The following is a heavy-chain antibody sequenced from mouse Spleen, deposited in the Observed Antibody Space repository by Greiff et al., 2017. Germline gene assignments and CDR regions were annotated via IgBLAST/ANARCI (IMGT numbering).Heavy chain of an antibody. V-gene: IGHV2-6-1*01. CDR3: ARHDGGNYYAMDY. Sequence: QLQQSGPGLVAPSQSLSITCTISGFSLTSYGVHWVRQPPGKGLEWLVVIWSDGSTTYNSALKSRLSISKDNSKSQVFLKMNSLQTDDTAMYYCARHDGGNYYAMDYWGQGTSVTVSS. J-gene: IGHJ4*01. D-gene: IGHD2-1*01. CDR2: IWSDGST. CDR1: GFSLTSYG.